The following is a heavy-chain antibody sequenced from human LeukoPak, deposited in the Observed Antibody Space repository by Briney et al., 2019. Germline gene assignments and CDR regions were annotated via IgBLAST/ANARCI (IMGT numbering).Heavy chain of an antibody. V-gene: IGHV1-69*01. Sequence: SVKVSCKASGGPFSSYAISLVRQAPGQGPEVMGGIIPIFGTANYAQKFQGRVTITADESTSTAYMELSSLRSEDTAVYYCAKEGRTYYYYYMDVWGKGTTVTVSS. J-gene: IGHJ6*03. CDR2: IIPIFGTA. D-gene: IGHD1-26*01. CDR1: GGPFSSYA. CDR3: AKEGRTYYYYYMDV.